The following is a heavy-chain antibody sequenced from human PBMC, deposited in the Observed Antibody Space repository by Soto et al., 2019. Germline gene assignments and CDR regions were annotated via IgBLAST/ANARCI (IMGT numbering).Heavy chain of an antibody. V-gene: IGHV3-21*06. J-gene: IGHJ4*02. CDR1: GFTFTRFS. CDR2: ISSTTNYI. CDR3: ARESEDPTSNFDY. Sequence: GGSLRLSCAASGFTFTRFSMNWVRQAPGKGLEWVSSISSTTNYIYYGDSMKGRFTISRDNAKNYLYLEMNSLRAEDTAVYYCARESEDPTSNFDYWGQGTLVTVSS.